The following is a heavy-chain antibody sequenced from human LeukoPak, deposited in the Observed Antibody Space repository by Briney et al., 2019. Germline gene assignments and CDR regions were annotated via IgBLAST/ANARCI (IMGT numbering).Heavy chain of an antibody. J-gene: IGHJ4*02. D-gene: IGHD2-15*01. CDR1: GGSISSSSYY. CDR2: IYYSGST. Sequence: SETLSLTCAVSGGSISSSSYYWGWIRQPPGKGLEWIGSIYYSGSTYYNPSLKSRVTISVDTSKNQFSLKLSSVTAADTAVYYCTRGKVVAAYYDYWGQGTLVTVSS. V-gene: IGHV4-39*07. CDR3: TRGKVVAAYYDY.